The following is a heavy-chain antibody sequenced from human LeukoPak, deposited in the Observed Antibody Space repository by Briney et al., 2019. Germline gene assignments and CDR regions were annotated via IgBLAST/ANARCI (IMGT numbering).Heavy chain of an antibody. Sequence: SETLSLTCTVSGYSISSGYYWGWLRQPPGKGLEWIGSIYHSGSTYYNPSLKRRATISVDTSKNQFSLKLSSVTAEDTAVYYCARRRDGYNSPFDYWGQGTLVTVSS. CDR2: IYHSGST. D-gene: IGHD5-24*01. CDR1: GYSISSGYY. CDR3: ARRRDGYNSPFDY. J-gene: IGHJ4*02. V-gene: IGHV4-38-2*02.